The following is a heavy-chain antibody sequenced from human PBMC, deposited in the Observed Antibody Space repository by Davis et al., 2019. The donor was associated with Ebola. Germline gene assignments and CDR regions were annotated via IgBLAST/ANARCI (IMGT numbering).Heavy chain of an antibody. CDR2: MHPNSGNT. V-gene: IGHV1-8*02. CDR1: GYTFTSYG. CDR3: ARDRRYSSSSRDAFDI. Sequence: AASVKVSCKASGYTFTSYGINWVRQATGQGLEWMGWMHPNSGNTGYAQKFQGRVTMTRNTSISTAYMELSSLRSEDTAVYYCARDRRYSSSSRDAFDIWGQGTMVTVSS. D-gene: IGHD6-6*01. J-gene: IGHJ3*02.